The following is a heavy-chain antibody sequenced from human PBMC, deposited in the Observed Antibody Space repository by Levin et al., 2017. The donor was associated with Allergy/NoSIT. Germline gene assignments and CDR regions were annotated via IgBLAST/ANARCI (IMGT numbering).Heavy chain of an antibody. CDR3: AKVRLQYYDFWSGSFDY. D-gene: IGHD3-3*01. CDR2: ISGSGGST. J-gene: IGHJ4*02. CDR1: GFTFSSYA. Sequence: GGSLRLSCAASGFTFSSYAMSWVRQAPGKGLEWVSAISGSGGSTYYADSVKGRFTISRDNSKNTLYLQMNSLRAEDTAVYYCAKVRLQYYDFWSGSFDYWGQGTLVTVSS. V-gene: IGHV3-23*01.